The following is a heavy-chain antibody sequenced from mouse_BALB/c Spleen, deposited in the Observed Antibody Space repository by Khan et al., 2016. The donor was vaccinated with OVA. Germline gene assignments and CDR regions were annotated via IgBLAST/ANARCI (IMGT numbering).Heavy chain of an antibody. CDR3: ARNREPDYFDY. CDR2: IWAGGST. V-gene: IGHV2-9*02. J-gene: IGHJ2*01. CDR1: GFSLTSHG. Sequence: QVQLQQSGPGLVAPSQSLSITCTVSGFSLTSHGVHWVRQPPGKGLGWLGVIWAGGSTNYNSALMSRLSISKDSSKSQVFLKMNSLQTDDTAMYYCARNREPDYFDYWGQGTTLTVSS.